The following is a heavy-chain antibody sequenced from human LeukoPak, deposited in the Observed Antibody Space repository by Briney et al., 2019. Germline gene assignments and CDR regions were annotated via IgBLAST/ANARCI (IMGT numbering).Heavy chain of an antibody. Sequence: SVKVSCKASGGTFSSYAISWVRQAPGQGLEWMGGIIPIFGTANYAQKFQGRVTITADESTSTAYMELSSLRSDDTAVYYCASYLIKRYCSSTSCFEYFQHWGQGTLVTVSS. J-gene: IGHJ1*01. D-gene: IGHD2-2*01. CDR3: ASYLIKRYCSSTSCFEYFQH. CDR2: IIPIFGTA. V-gene: IGHV1-69*01. CDR1: GGTFSSYA.